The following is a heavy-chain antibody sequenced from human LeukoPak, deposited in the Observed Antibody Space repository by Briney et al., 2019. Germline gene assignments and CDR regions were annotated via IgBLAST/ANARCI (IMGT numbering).Heavy chain of an antibody. J-gene: IGHJ4*02. CDR3: AIPFPLLAATGDF. D-gene: IGHD3-3*01. CDR2: IRYDGSNK. V-gene: IGHV3-30*02. Sequence: PGGSLRLSCAASGFTFSSYGMHWVRQAPGKGLEWVAFIRYDGSNKYYADSVKGRFTISRDNSKNTLYLQMNSLRAEDTAVYYCAIPFPLLAATGDFWGQGTLVTVSS. CDR1: GFTFSSYG.